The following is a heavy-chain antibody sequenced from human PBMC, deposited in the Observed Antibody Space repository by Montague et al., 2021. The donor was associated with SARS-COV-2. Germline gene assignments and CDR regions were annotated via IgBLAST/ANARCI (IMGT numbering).Heavy chain of an antibody. D-gene: IGHD3-10*01. CDR1: GFSLSTSGMC. Sequence: PALVKPTQTLTLTCTFSGFSLSTSGMCVSWIRQPPGMALEWLARXXWDDDKHYSTSLKTRLTISKDTSKNQVVLTMTNMDPVDTATYYCARSSVVRGVSLDYWGQGTLVTVSS. J-gene: IGHJ4*02. CDR3: ARSSVVRGVSLDY. CDR2: XXWDDDK. V-gene: IGHV2-70*11.